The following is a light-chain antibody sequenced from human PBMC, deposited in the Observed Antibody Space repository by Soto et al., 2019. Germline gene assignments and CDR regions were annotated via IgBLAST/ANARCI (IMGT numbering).Light chain of an antibody. V-gene: IGKV4-1*01. CDR1: QSVLSSSNNRNY. CDR2: WAS. J-gene: IGKJ5*01. Sequence: IVMTQSPDSLAVSLGERATINCKSSQSVLSSSNNRNYLAWFQQKPGQPPKALIYWASTRESGDPDRFSGSGSWTDFTLTISSPQAEDVAVYYCQQYYSSPIAFGQGTRLEIK. CDR3: QQYYSSPIA.